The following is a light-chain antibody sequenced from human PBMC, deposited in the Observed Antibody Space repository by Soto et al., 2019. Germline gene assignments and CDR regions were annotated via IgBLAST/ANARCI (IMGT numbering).Light chain of an antibody. Sequence: QSALTQPPSASGSPGQSVTISCTGTSSDVGDHNLVSWYQQHPGKAPKLLIWGVTNRPSGVPHRFSGSKSGNTAFLTVSGLQAEDEADYYCSSYAGSDNYVFGTGTQLTVL. J-gene: IGLJ1*01. CDR2: GVT. V-gene: IGLV2-8*01. CDR3: SSYAGSDNYV. CDR1: SSDVGDHNL.